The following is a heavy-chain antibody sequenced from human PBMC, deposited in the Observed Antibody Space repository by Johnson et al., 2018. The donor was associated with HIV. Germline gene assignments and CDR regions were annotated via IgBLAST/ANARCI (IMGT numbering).Heavy chain of an antibody. Sequence: QVQLVESGGGVVQPGGSLRLSCAASGFTFSSYGMHWVRQAPGKGLEWVAFIRYDGSNKYYADSEKCRFTISRDNSKNTLYLQMNSLRAEDTAVYYCARDLGWSGDAFDIWGQGTMVTVSS. J-gene: IGHJ3*02. CDR2: IRYDGSNK. CDR1: GFTFSSYG. D-gene: IGHD3-16*01. CDR3: ARDLGWSGDAFDI. V-gene: IGHV3-30*02.